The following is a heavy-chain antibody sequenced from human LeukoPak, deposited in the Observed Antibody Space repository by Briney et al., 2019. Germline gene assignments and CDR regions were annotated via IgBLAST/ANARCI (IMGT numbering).Heavy chain of an antibody. CDR2: ISYSGST. CDR1: GGSMSSFY. V-gene: IGHV4-59*01. Sequence: SETLSLTCTVSGGSMSSFYWSWIRQPPGKALEWIGYISYSGSTNYNPSLKSRVTISGDTSKHQFSLKLRSVTAADTAVYYCARGGSGYDWFDPWGQGTLVTVSS. D-gene: IGHD5-12*01. J-gene: IGHJ5*02. CDR3: ARGGSGYDWFDP.